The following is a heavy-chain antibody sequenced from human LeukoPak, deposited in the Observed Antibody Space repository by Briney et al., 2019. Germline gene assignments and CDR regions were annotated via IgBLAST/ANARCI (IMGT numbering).Heavy chain of an antibody. D-gene: IGHD2-2*01. J-gene: IGHJ1*01. CDR3: ARHKGYCSSTSCYRGYFQH. V-gene: IGHV4-30-4*01. Sequence: PSETLSLTCTVSGGSISSGDYYWSWIRQPPGKGLEWIGYIYYGGSTYYNPSLKSRVTISVDTSKNQFSLKLSSVTAADTAVYYCARHKGYCSSTSCYRGYFQHWGQGTLVTVSS. CDR2: IYYGGST. CDR1: GGSISSGDYY.